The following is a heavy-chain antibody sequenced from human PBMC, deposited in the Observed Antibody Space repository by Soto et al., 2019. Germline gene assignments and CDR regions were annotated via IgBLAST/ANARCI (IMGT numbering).Heavy chain of an antibody. CDR1: GFTFREYY. Sequence: QVQLVESGGGLVQPGGSLRLSCAASGFTFREYYMSWIRQAPGKGLEWIAYITSSGDTIYYADSVKGRFTISRDNANNSLFLQMNNLRAEDTALYYCATVFRSSNFEFWGQGTLVTVSS. CDR2: ITSSGDTI. CDR3: ATVFRSSNFEF. V-gene: IGHV3-11*01. J-gene: IGHJ4*02. D-gene: IGHD3-16*02.